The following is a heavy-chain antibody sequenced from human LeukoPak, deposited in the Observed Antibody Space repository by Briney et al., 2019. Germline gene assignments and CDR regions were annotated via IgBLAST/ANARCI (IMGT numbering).Heavy chain of an antibody. J-gene: IGHJ4*02. CDR2: IKQDGSEK. CDR1: GFTFSSYG. CDR3: ARDSSSDLFDY. Sequence: PGGSLRLSCAASGFTFSSYGMHWVRQAPGKGLEWVANIKQDGSEKYYVDSVKGRFTISRDNAKNSLYLQMNSLRAEDTAVYYCARDSSSDLFDYWGQGTLVTVSS. D-gene: IGHD6-6*01. V-gene: IGHV3-7*01.